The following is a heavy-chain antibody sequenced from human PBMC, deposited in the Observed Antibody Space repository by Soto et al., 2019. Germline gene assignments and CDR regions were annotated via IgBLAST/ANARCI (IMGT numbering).Heavy chain of an antibody. Sequence: SVKVSCKASGGTFSSYAISWVRQAPGQGLEWMGGIIPIFGTANYAQKFQGRVTITADESTSTAYMELSSLRSEDTAVYYCASGGYCSGGSCYYYYYYGMDVWGQGTTVTVSS. J-gene: IGHJ6*02. V-gene: IGHV1-69*13. D-gene: IGHD2-15*01. CDR1: GGTFSSYA. CDR2: IIPIFGTA. CDR3: ASGGYCSGGSCYYYYYYGMDV.